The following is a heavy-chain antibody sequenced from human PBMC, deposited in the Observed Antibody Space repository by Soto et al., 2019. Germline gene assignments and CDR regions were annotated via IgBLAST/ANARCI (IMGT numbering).Heavy chain of an antibody. V-gene: IGHV1-18*04. Sequence: QVQLVQSGAEVKKPGASVKVSCKASGYTFTSYGISWVRQAPGQGLEWMGWISAYNGNTNYAQKLQGRVTMTTDTSTSTAYMDLRSMRSDDSAVYYCARSLYCTTASCYSTGSGLEAFDIWGQGTMVTVSS. D-gene: IGHD2-2*01. J-gene: IGHJ3*02. CDR1: GYTFTSYG. CDR2: ISAYNGNT. CDR3: ARSLYCTTASCYSTGSGLEAFDI.